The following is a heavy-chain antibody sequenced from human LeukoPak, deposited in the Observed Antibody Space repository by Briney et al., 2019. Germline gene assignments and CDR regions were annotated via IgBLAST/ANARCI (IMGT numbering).Heavy chain of an antibody. D-gene: IGHD6-13*01. Sequence: SVKVSCKASGGTFSSYAISWVRQAPGQGLEWMGGIIPIFGTANYAQKFQGRVTITADESTSTAYMELSSLGSEDTAVYYCASSPPKWSSSWDDAFDIWGQGTMVTVSS. V-gene: IGHV1-69*13. CDR3: ASSPPKWSSSWDDAFDI. CDR2: IIPIFGTA. CDR1: GGTFSSYA. J-gene: IGHJ3*02.